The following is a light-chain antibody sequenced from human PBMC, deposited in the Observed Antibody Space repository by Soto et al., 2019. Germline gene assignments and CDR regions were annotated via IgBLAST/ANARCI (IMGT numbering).Light chain of an antibody. CDR1: QSVSSSY. J-gene: IGKJ3*01. CDR2: GAS. V-gene: IGKV3-20*01. CDR3: QQYGSPLFT. Sequence: EIVLTQSPGTLSLSPGERATLSCRASQSVSSSYLAWYQQKPGQAPRLLIYGASSRATGIPDRFSGSGSGTDFALTISRLEPEGFAVYYCQQYGSPLFTFGPGTKVDIK.